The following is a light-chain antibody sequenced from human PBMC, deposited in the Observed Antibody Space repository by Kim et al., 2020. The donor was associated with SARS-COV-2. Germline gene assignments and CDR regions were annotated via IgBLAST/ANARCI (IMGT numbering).Light chain of an antibody. V-gene: IGKV1-5*03. CDR1: QSVNTW. Sequence: DIQMTQSPSTLSASVGDRVTITCRASQSVNTWLAWYQQKSGKAPKLLIYRASSLESGVPSRFSGSGSGTEFTLTINSLQPDDFATYYCQQYYIYWTFGQGTKVDSK. CDR2: RAS. J-gene: IGKJ1*01. CDR3: QQYYIYWT.